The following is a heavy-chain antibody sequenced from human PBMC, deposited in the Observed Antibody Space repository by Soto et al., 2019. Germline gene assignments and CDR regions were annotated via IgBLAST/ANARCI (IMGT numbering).Heavy chain of an antibody. CDR1: GGSISSGGYS. CDR2: IYHSGST. Sequence: GGSISSGGYSGSWIRQPPGKGLEWIGYIYHSGSTYYNTSLKSRVTISVDRSKNQFSLKLSSVTAADTAVYYCAREVPAAMGFDYWGQGTLVTV. CDR3: AREVPAAMGFDY. J-gene: IGHJ4*02. V-gene: IGHV4-30-2*01. D-gene: IGHD2-2*01.